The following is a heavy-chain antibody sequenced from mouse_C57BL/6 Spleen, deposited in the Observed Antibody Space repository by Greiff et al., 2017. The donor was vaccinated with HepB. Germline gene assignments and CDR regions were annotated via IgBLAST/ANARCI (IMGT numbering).Heavy chain of an antibody. V-gene: IGHV1-5*01. CDR2: IYPGNSDT. CDR3: TREGILRFFAY. CDR1: GYTFTSYW. Sequence: VQLKPSGTVLARPGASVKMSCKTSGYTFTSYWMHWVKQRPGQGLEWIGAIYPGNSDTSYNQKFKGKAKLTAVTSASTAYMELSSLTNEDSAVYYGTREGILRFFAYWGQGTLVTVSA. J-gene: IGHJ3*01. D-gene: IGHD1-1*01.